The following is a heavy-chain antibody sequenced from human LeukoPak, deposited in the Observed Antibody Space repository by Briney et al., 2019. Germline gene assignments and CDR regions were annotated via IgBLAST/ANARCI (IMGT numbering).Heavy chain of an antibody. Sequence: PGGSLRLSCAASGFTFSSYWMSWVRQAPGKGLEWVANIKQDGSEKYYVDSVKGRFTIPRDNAKNSLYLQMNSLRAEDTAVYYCARDRFGYDSSGLAAYYMDVWGKGTTVTASS. D-gene: IGHD3-22*01. CDR2: IKQDGSEK. J-gene: IGHJ6*03. CDR1: GFTFSSYW. CDR3: ARDRFGYDSSGLAAYYMDV. V-gene: IGHV3-7*01.